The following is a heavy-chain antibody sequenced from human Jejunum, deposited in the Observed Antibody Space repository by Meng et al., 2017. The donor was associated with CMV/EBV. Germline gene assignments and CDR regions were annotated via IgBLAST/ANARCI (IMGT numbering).Heavy chain of an antibody. CDR1: GFTFRRYW. CDR2: ITSDGSST. J-gene: IGHJ4*02. CDR3: ARVGGGYANYYFDF. D-gene: IGHD5-12*01. V-gene: IGHV3-74*01. Sequence: SGFTFRRYWMHWVRQVPGKGLVWVSRITSDGSSTSYADSVKGRFTISRDNAKNTLYLQMDSLRAEDTAVYYCARVGGGYANYYFDFWGQGTLVTVSS.